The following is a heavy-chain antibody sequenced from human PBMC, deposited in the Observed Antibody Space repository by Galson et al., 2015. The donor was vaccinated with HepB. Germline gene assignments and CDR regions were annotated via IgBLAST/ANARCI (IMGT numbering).Heavy chain of an antibody. CDR3: ARDRDYRFDY. V-gene: IGHV1-18*04. J-gene: IGHJ4*02. Sequence: SVKDSCKASGYTFTTNGISWVRQAPGQGLEWMGWISANSGNTKYAQNLQGRVTLTRDTSTSTAYLELRSLRSDDTAAYYCARDRDYRFDYWGQGTLVTVSS. D-gene: IGHD4/OR15-4a*01. CDR1: GYTFTTNG. CDR2: ISANSGNT.